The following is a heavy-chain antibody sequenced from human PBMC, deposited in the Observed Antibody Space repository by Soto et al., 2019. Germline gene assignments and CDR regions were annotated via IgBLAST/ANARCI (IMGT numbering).Heavy chain of an antibody. D-gene: IGHD2-2*01. CDR3: AKSLSTAVNYGLDV. J-gene: IGHJ6*02. Sequence: EVQLLKSGGGLVQPGGSLRLSCGASGFTFSDNAMTWVRQAPGKGLEWVSSISDDGDSTYYADSVKGRFTISRDNSKNTLFLQMSSLGAEDTAVYYCAKSLSTAVNYGLDVWGQGTSVTVSS. V-gene: IGHV3-23*01. CDR1: GFTFSDNA. CDR2: ISDDGDST.